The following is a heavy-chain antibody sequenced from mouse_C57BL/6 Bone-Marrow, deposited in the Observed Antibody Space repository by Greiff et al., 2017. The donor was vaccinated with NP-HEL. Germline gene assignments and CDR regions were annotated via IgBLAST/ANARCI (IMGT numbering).Heavy chain of an antibody. Sequence: VQLQQSGPGLVQPSQSLSITCTVSGFSLTSSGVHWVRQPPGKGLEWLGVIWSGGSTDYNAAFISRLSISKDNSKSQVFFKMNSLQADDTAIYYCAKSPSFAYWGQGTLVTVSA. CDR2: IWSGGST. J-gene: IGHJ3*01. CDR3: AKSPSFAY. CDR1: GFSLTSSG. V-gene: IGHV2-4*01.